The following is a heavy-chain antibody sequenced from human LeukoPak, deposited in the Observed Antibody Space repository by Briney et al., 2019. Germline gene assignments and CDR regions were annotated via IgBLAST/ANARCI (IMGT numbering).Heavy chain of an antibody. Sequence: SETLSLTCTVSDDSITIYYWGWLRQPPGKGLEWRGRIYHSGSTYYNPSLKSRVTISVDTSKNPFSLKLSSVTAADTAVYYCAREVGDSSGYYYVASDGYFQHWGQGTLVTVSS. V-gene: IGHV4-38-2*02. CDR3: AREVGDSSGYYYVASDGYFQH. D-gene: IGHD3-22*01. CDR1: DDSITIYY. CDR2: IYHSGST. J-gene: IGHJ1*01.